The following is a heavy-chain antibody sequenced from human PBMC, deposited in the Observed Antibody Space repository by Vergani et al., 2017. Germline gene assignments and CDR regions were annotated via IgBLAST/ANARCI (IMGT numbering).Heavy chain of an antibody. J-gene: IGHJ4*02. Sequence: QVQLQESGPGLVKPSGTLSLTCAVSGGSISSSNWWSWVRQPPGKGLGWIGEIYQSGSTNYNPSLNSRVTISVDKSKNQVSLKLSSVTAADTAVYYCARALLGHLWLFALWGQGTLVTVSS. CDR1: GGSISSSNW. V-gene: IGHV4-4*02. CDR3: ARALLGHLWLFAL. D-gene: IGHD3-22*01. CDR2: IYQSGST.